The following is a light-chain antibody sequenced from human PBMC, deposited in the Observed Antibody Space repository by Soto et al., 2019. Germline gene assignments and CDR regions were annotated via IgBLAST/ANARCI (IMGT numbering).Light chain of an antibody. Sequence: EIVLTQSPGTLSLSPGERATLSCRASQSVSSYLAWYQQKLGQAPRLLIYDASNRATGIPARFSGSGSGTDFTLTISSLEPEDFAVYYCQQRSNWPALTFGGGTKVDNK. J-gene: IGKJ4*01. CDR2: DAS. CDR1: QSVSSY. CDR3: QQRSNWPALT. V-gene: IGKV3-11*01.